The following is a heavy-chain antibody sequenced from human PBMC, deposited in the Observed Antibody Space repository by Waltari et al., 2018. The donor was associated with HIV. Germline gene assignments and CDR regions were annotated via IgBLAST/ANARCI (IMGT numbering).Heavy chain of an antibody. Sequence: QVQLVESGGGVVQPGTSLPLSCAVSGFTFCNFAIHWVRQSPGKRLEWLAVFWSDGAEISYADSVKGRFTISKDSSQKTLYLHLTSLRAEDTALYYCARGYSSSRWIPLYHWGRGTLVTVSS. V-gene: IGHV3-33*01. CDR2: FWSDGAEI. CDR1: GFTFCNFA. CDR3: ARGYSSSRWIPLYH. J-gene: IGHJ4*02. D-gene: IGHD6-6*01.